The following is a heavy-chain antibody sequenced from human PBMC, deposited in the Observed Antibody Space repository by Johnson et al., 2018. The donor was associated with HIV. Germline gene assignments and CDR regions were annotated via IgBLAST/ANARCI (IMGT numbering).Heavy chain of an antibody. CDR1: GFTFSEHY. CDR2: LSSSGSNI. Sequence: QVQLVESGGGLVQPGGSLRLSCAASGFTFSEHYMRCIRQAPGKGLAWVSYLSSSGSNIYYAASVKGRFTISRDNAKNSLYPQMNRLRAEDTAVDYCAGGITMKPPTAFDIWGQGTMVTVSS. D-gene: IGHD3-22*01. CDR3: AGGITMKPPTAFDI. J-gene: IGHJ3*02. V-gene: IGHV3-11*04.